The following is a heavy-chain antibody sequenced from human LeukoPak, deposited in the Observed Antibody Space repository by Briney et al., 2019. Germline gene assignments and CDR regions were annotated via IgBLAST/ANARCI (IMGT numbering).Heavy chain of an antibody. CDR2: INPNSGGT. CDR3: ARVPFGGLIVTPKFDS. V-gene: IGHV1-2*02. J-gene: IGHJ4*02. CDR1: GYIFTGYY. D-gene: IGHD3-16*02. Sequence: ASVKVSCKASGYIFTGYYMHWVRQAPGQGLEWMGWINPNSGGTNYAQKFQDRVTMTRDTSISTAYMELSRLRSDDTAVYYCARVPFGGLIVTPKFDSWGQGTLVTVSS.